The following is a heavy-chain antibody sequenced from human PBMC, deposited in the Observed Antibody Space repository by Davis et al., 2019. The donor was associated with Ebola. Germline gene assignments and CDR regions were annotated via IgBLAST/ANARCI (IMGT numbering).Heavy chain of an antibody. CDR3: ARYYYDSSGYSAYYYYYMDV. V-gene: IGHV4-61*01. CDR1: GGSVSSGSYY. CDR2: IYYSGST. J-gene: IGHJ6*03. Sequence: PSETLSLTCTVSGGSVSSGSYYWSWIRQPPGKGLEWIGYIYYSGSTNYNPSLKSRVTISVDTSKNQFSLKLSSVTAADTAVYYCARYYYDSSGYSAYYYYYMDVWGKGTTVTVSS. D-gene: IGHD3-22*01.